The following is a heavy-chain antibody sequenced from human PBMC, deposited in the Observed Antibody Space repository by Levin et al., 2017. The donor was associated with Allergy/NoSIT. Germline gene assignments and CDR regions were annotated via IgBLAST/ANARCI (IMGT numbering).Heavy chain of an antibody. J-gene: IGHJ4*02. D-gene: IGHD3-3*01. CDR2: ISGSGGST. CDR3: AKGSRITIFGVVTHFDY. CDR1: GFTFSSYA. Sequence: SCAASGFTFSSYAMSWVRQAPGKGLEWVSAISGSGGSTYYADSVKGRFTISRGNSKNTLYLQMNSLRAEDTAVYYCAKGSRITIFGVVTHFDYWGQGTLVTVSS. V-gene: IGHV3-23*01.